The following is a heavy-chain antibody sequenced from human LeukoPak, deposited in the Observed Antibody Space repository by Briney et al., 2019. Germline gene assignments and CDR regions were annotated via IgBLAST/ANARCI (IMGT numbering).Heavy chain of an antibody. CDR3: ARGTVGPLWFGGY. J-gene: IGHJ4*02. CDR2: ISPNSGNT. Sequence: GASVKVSCKASGYTFTSYDINWVRQATGQGLEWMGWISPNSGNTGYAQKVQGRVTMTRNTSISTAYMELSSLRSEDTAVYYCARGTVGPLWFGGYWGQGTLATVSS. CDR1: GYTFTSYD. D-gene: IGHD3-10*01. V-gene: IGHV1-8*01.